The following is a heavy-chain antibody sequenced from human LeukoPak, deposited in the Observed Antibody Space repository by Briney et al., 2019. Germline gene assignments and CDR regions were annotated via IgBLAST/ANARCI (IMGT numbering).Heavy chain of an antibody. D-gene: IGHD6-6*01. Sequence: PGRSLRLSCAASGFTFSSYGMHWVRQAPGKGLEWVAVISYDGSNKYYADSVKGRFTISRDNSKNTLYLQMNSLRAEDTAVYYCARVPMIAARPRYFQHWGQGTLVTVSS. CDR2: ISYDGSNK. J-gene: IGHJ1*01. CDR1: GFTFSSYG. CDR3: ARVPMIAARPRYFQH. V-gene: IGHV3-30*03.